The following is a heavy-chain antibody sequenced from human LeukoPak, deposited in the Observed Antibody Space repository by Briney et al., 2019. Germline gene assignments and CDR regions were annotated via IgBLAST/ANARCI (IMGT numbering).Heavy chain of an antibody. CDR3: ARFPPVSAVGWYYFDY. Sequence: SETLSLTCTVSGGSLSSYYWSWIRQPPGKGLEWIGYICYSGSTNYNPSLKSRVTISVDTSKNQFSLKLSSVTAADTAVYYCARFPPVSAVGWYYFDYWGQGTLVTVSS. J-gene: IGHJ4*02. CDR2: ICYSGST. D-gene: IGHD6-19*01. V-gene: IGHV4-59*01. CDR1: GGSLSSYY.